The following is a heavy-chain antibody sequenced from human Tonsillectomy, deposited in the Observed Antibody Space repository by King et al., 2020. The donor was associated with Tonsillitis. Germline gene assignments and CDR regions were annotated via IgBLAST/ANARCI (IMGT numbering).Heavy chain of an antibody. V-gene: IGHV4-34*01. D-gene: IGHD3-22*01. Sequence: VQLQQWGAGLLKPSETLSLTCAVYGASFSGYHWSWIRQPPGQGLEWIGEISHSGSTNYNPSLKSRVTISVDTSMNQFSLKLSSVTAADTAVYYCARVIGSSTYYPDYWGQGTLVTVSS. CDR1: GASFSGYH. CDR2: ISHSGST. J-gene: IGHJ4*02. CDR3: ARVIGSSTYYPDY.